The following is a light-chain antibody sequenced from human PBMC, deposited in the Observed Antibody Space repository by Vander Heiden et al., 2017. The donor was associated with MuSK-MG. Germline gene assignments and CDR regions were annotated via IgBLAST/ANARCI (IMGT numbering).Light chain of an antibody. CDR1: ISDVGGYNY. J-gene: IGLJ2*01. CDR3: SSYTRNKIRV. Sequence: QSALTQPASVSGSPGQSITISCTGTISDVGGYNYVSWYQQHPGKAPKLMIYEVSNRPSGVSNRFSGSKSGNTASLTISGLQAEDEADYYCSSYTRNKIRVCGGGTKV. V-gene: IGLV2-14*01. CDR2: EVS.